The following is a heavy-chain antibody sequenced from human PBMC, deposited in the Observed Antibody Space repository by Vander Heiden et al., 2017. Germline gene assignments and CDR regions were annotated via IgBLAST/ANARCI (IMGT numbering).Heavy chain of an antibody. Sequence: QVQLVQSGAEVKKHGSSVKVSCKASGGTFSSYAISWVRQAPGQGLEWMGGIIPIFGTANYAQKFQGRVTITADKSTSTAYMELSSLRSEDTAVYYCAEGDCSSTSCPYYYYGMDVWGQGTTVTVSS. V-gene: IGHV1-69*06. CDR3: AEGDCSSTSCPYYYYGMDV. D-gene: IGHD2-2*01. CDR1: GGTFSSYA. J-gene: IGHJ6*02. CDR2: IIPIFGTA.